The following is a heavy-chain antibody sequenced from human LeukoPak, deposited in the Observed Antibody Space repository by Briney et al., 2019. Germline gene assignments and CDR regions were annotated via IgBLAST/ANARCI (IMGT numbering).Heavy chain of an antibody. J-gene: IGHJ6*02. Sequence: SVKVSCKASGYTFTSYDINWVRQATGQGLEWMGWMNPNSGNTGYAQKFQGRVTMTRNTSISTAYMELSSLRSEDTAVYYCARGPDGNSAAIYYYGMDVWGQGTTVTVSS. V-gene: IGHV1-8*01. D-gene: IGHD6-13*01. CDR2: MNPNSGNT. CDR1: GYTFTSYD. CDR3: ARGPDGNSAAIYYYGMDV.